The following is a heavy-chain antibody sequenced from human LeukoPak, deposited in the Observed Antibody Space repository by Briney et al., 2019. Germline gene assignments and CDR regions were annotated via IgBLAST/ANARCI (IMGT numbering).Heavy chain of an antibody. J-gene: IGHJ6*02. CDR2: ISSSSSYI. D-gene: IGHD6-13*01. Sequence: GSLRLSCAASGFTISSYSMNWVRQAPGKGLEWVSSISSSSSYIYYADSVKGRFTISRNNAKNSLYLQMNSLRAEDTAVYYCARYQQPGGMDVWGQGTTVTVSS. CDR1: GFTISSYS. V-gene: IGHV3-21*01. CDR3: ARYQQPGGMDV.